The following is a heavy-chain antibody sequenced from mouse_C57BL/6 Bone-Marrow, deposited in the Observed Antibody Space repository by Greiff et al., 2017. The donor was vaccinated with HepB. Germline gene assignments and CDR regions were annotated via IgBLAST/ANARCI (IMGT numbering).Heavy chain of an antibody. J-gene: IGHJ1*03. D-gene: IGHD1-1*01. CDR3: ARWGYYGSSWYFDV. CDR2: ISGGGGNT. Sequence: EVKLVESGGGLVKPGGSLKLSCAASGFTFSSYTMSWVRQTPEKRLEWVATISGGGGNTYYPDSVKGRSTISRDNAKNTLYLQMSSLRSEDTALYYCARWGYYGSSWYFDVWGTGTTVTVSS. CDR1: GFTFSSYT. V-gene: IGHV5-9*01.